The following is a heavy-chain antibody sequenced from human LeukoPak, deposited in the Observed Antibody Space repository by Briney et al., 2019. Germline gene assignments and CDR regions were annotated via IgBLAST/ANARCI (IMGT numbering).Heavy chain of an antibody. V-gene: IGHV1-18*01. CDR1: SYTFTSYG. CDR3: ASGDYYDSSGYYPFDY. CDR2: ISAYNGNT. Sequence: ASVKVSCKASSYTFTSYGISWVRQAPGQGLEWMGWISAYNGNTNYAQKLQGRVTMTTDTSTSTAYMELRSLRSDDTAVYYCASGDYYDSSGYYPFDYWGQGTLVTVSS. J-gene: IGHJ4*02. D-gene: IGHD3-22*01.